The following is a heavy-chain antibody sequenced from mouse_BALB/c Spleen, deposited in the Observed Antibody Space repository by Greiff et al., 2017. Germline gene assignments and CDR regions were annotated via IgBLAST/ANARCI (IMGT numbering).Heavy chain of an antibody. D-gene: IGHD2-1*01. CDR3: ARSQHGKNAMDD. Sequence: EVQGVESGPELEKPGASVKISCKASGYSFTGYNMNWVKQSNGKSLEWIGNIDPYYGGTSYNQKFKGKATLTVDKSSSTAYMQLKSLTSEDSAVYYCARSQHGKNAMDDWGQGTSVTVSS. CDR2: IDPYYGGT. V-gene: IGHV1-39*01. J-gene: IGHJ4*01. CDR1: GYSFTGYN.